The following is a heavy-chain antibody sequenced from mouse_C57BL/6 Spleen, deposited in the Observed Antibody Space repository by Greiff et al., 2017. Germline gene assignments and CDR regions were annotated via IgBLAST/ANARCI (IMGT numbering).Heavy chain of an antibody. J-gene: IGHJ4*01. Sequence: GGGLVQPKGSLKLSCAASGFSFNTHAMNWVRQAPGKGLEWVARIRSKSNNYATYYADSVKDRFTISRDDSESMLYLQMNNLKTEDTAMYYCVGDGPWDAMDYWGQGTSVTVSS. CDR1: GFSFNTHA. CDR2: IRSKSNNYAT. CDR3: VGDGPWDAMDY. V-gene: IGHV10-1*01. D-gene: IGHD1-2*01.